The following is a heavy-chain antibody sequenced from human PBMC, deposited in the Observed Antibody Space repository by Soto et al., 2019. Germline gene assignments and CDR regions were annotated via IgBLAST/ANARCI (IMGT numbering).Heavy chain of an antibody. CDR1: GGSISSSSYY. Sequence: SETLSLTCTVSGGSISSSSYYWGWIRQPPGKGLEWIASIYYSGSTYYNPSLKSRVTISVDTSKNQFSLKLSSVTAADTAVYYCARSDPDTAMVTSDYWGQGTMVT. J-gene: IGHJ4*02. V-gene: IGHV4-39*01. CDR3: ARSDPDTAMVTSDY. CDR2: IYYSGST. D-gene: IGHD5-18*01.